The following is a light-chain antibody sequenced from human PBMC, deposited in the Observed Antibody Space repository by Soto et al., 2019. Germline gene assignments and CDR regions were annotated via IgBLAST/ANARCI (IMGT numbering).Light chain of an antibody. CDR2: LEGSGSY. J-gene: IGLJ3*02. CDR1: RGHSSYI. CDR3: ETWDSNTHTV. V-gene: IGLV4-60*02. Sequence: QSVLTQSSSASASRGSSVKLTCTLSRGHSSYIIAWHQQQPGKAPRYLMKLEGSGSYNKGSGVPDRFSGSSSGADRYLTISNLQFEDEADYYCETWDSNTHTVFGGGTKLTVL.